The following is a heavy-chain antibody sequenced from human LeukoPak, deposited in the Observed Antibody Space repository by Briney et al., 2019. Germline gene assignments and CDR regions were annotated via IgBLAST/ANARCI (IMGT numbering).Heavy chain of an antibody. J-gene: IGHJ5*02. D-gene: IGHD5-12*01. CDR3: AREGGYSGYDWFDP. V-gene: IGHV4-39*07. CDR1: GGSISSSSYY. CDR2: IYYSGST. Sequence: SETLSLTCTVSGGSISSSSYYWGWIRQPPGKGLEWIGSIYYSGSTNYNPSLKSRVTMSVDTSKNQFSLKLSSVTAADTAVYYCAREGGYSGYDWFDPWGQGTLVTVSS.